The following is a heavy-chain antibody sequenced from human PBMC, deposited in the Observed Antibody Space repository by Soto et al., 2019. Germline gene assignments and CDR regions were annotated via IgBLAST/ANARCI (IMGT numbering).Heavy chain of an antibody. CDR3: ARERATSINYFDY. J-gene: IGHJ4*02. CDR1: XFTFSDYY. CDR2: ISSSSSYT. V-gene: IGHV3-11*06. D-gene: IGHD2-2*01. Sequence: SLRLSCAASXFTFSDYYMSWIRQAPGKGLEWVSYISSSSSYTNYADSVKGRFTISRDNAKNSLYLQMNSLRAEDTAVYYCARERATSINYFDYWGQGTLVTVSS.